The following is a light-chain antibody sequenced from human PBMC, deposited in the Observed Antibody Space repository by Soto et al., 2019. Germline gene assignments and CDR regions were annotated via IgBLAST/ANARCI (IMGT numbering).Light chain of an antibody. J-gene: IGKJ1*01. Sequence: DIHMTQSPSTLSASVGDRVTITCRASQSISLWVAWYQQKPGRAPNLLIYKPSSLETGVPSRFSGSGSGTEFTLTISSLQPDDFATYYCQQYKDYSWTFGQGTKVEVK. CDR3: QQYKDYSWT. CDR2: KPS. CDR1: QSISLW. V-gene: IGKV1-5*03.